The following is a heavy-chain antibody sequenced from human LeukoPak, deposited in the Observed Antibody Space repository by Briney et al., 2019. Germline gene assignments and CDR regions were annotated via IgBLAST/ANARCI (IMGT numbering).Heavy chain of an antibody. Sequence: GGSLRLSCAASGFNFNTFALNWVRQAPGKGLQWVSAISGSGLSTYYADSVKGRFTISRDNSKNTLFLQLSRLTPEDTATYYCAKPRYCSTTSCSSYGFDVWGQGTTVTVSS. V-gene: IGHV3-23*01. CDR2: ISGSGLST. D-gene: IGHD2-2*01. CDR1: GFNFNTFA. CDR3: AKPRYCSTTSCSSYGFDV. J-gene: IGHJ6*02.